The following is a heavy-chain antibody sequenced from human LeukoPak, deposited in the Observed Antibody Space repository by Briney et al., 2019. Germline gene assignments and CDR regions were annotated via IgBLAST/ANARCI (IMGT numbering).Heavy chain of an antibody. V-gene: IGHV3-33*01. D-gene: IGHD6-19*01. CDR2: IWYDGSNK. CDR1: GFTFSSYG. J-gene: IGHJ4*02. Sequence: GGSLRLSCAASGFTFSSYGMHWVRQAPGKGLEWVAVIWYDGSNKYYADSVKGRFTISRDNSKNTLYLQMNSLRAEDTAVYYCARDIGWYRGFDYRGQGTLVTVSS. CDR3: ARDIGWYRGFDY.